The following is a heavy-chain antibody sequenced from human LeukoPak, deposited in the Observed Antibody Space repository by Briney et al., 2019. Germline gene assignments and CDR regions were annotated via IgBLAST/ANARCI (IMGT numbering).Heavy chain of an antibody. Sequence: GGSLRLSCAASGFTFSSSSMNWVRQAPGKGLEWVSFISSRSTTIDYADSVKGRFTISGDNAKNSLYLQMNSLRAEDTAVYYCAKHPPATQAFDIWGQGTMVTVSS. V-gene: IGHV3-48*01. CDR2: ISSRSTTI. CDR1: GFTFSSSS. J-gene: IGHJ3*02. CDR3: AKHPPATQAFDI.